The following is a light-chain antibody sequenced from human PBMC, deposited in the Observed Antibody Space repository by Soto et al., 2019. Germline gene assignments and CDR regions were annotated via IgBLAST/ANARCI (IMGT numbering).Light chain of an antibody. Sequence: EIVMTQSPATLSVSPGERATLSCRASQSVSSYLAWYQQKPGQAPRLLIYDASNRATGIPARFSGSGSGTEFTLTISGLQSEDFAVYYCQTYDSWPLFGQGTRLEIK. CDR2: DAS. J-gene: IGKJ5*01. CDR3: QTYDSWPL. CDR1: QSVSSY. V-gene: IGKV3D-15*01.